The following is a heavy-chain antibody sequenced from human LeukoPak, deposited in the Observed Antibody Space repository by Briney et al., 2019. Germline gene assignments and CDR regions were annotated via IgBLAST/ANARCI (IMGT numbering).Heavy chain of an antibody. CDR3: ARGAWYFDI. Sequence: TSETLSLTCTVSGSSISSDYWSWIRQPPGKGLEWIGYIYYSGSSNYNPSLKSRVTISVDTSKNQFSLMLSSVSAADTAVYYCARGAWYFDIWGRGTLVTVSS. CDR1: GSSISSDY. J-gene: IGHJ2*01. V-gene: IGHV4-59*01. CDR2: IYYSGSS.